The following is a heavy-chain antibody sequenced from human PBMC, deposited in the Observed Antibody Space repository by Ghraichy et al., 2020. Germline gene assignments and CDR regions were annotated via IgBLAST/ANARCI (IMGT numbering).Heavy chain of an antibody. CDR3: ARGGAVAQRFFDY. Sequence: SETLSLTCAVSGGSISSGGYSWSWIRQPPGKGLEWIGYIYHSGSTYYNPSLKSRVTISVDRSKNQFSLKLSSVTAADTAVYYCARGGAVAQRFFDYWGQGTLVTVSS. V-gene: IGHV4-30-2*01. D-gene: IGHD6-19*01. J-gene: IGHJ4*02. CDR2: IYHSGST. CDR1: GGSISSGGYS.